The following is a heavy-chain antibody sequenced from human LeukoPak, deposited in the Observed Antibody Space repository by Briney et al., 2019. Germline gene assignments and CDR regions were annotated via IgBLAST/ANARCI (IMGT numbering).Heavy chain of an antibody. CDR2: IYSGGST. CDR3: ARGHGYYGLEYFQH. D-gene: IGHD3-22*01. V-gene: IGHV3-53*01. Sequence: GGSLRLSCAASGFTVSSNYMSWVRQAPGKGLEWVSVIYSGGSTYYADSVKGRFTISRDNSKNTLYLQMNSLRAEDTAVYYCARGHGYYGLEYFQHWGQGTLVTVSS. CDR1: GFTVSSNY. J-gene: IGHJ1*01.